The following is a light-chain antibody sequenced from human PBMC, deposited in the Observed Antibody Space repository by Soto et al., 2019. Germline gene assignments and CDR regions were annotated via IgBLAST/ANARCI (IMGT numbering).Light chain of an antibody. J-gene: IGKJ2*01. CDR3: QQYDNPMYT. V-gene: IGKV1-33*01. CDR2: DAS. CDR1: QDISNY. Sequence: DIQMTQSPSSLSSSVGDIFTITCQASQDISNYLNWYQQKPGKAPKLLIYDASNLETGVPSRFSGSGSGTDFTFTISSLQPEDIATYYCQQYDNPMYTFGQGTRLEIK.